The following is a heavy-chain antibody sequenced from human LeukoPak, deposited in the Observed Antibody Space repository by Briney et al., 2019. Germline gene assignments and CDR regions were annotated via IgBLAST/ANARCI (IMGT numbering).Heavy chain of an antibody. V-gene: IGHV3-30*18. CDR3: AKDQWESSSWFPSIFDY. D-gene: IGHD6-13*01. Sequence: PGGSLRLSCAASGFTFSSYGTHWVRQAPGKGLEWVAVISYDGSNKYYADSVKGRFTISRDNSKNTLYLQMNSLRAEDTAVYYCAKDQWESSSWFPSIFDYWGQGTLVTVSS. J-gene: IGHJ4*02. CDR1: GFTFSSYG. CDR2: ISYDGSNK.